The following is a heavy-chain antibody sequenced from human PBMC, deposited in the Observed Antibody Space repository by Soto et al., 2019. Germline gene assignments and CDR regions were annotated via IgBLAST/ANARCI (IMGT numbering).Heavy chain of an antibody. CDR1: GDSISSYY. CDR3: ARGPGSYYIGYYYYGMDV. CDR2: IYYSGTI. J-gene: IGHJ6*02. D-gene: IGHD3-10*01. Sequence: PSETLSLTCTVSGDSISSYYWSWIRQRPGMGLEWIGNIYYSGTIYYNPSLRSRISVSVDTSTNQFSLKLSSVTAADTTVYYCARGPGSYYIGYYYYGMDVWGQGTTVTVSS. V-gene: IGHV4-59*12.